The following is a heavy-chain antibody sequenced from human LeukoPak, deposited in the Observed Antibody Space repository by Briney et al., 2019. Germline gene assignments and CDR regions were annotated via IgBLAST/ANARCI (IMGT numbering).Heavy chain of an antibody. CDR1: GGSISSSSYY. D-gene: IGHD2-2*01. CDR2: INHTGST. Sequence: SETLSLTCTVSGGSISSSSYYWGWIRQPPGKALEWIGEINHTGSTHYNPSLRSRVTLSIDTSKNQFSLNLTSVTAADTAVYYCARRGSKYSSTLIQYWGQGTLVTVSS. J-gene: IGHJ4*02. V-gene: IGHV4-39*07. CDR3: ARRGSKYSSTLIQY.